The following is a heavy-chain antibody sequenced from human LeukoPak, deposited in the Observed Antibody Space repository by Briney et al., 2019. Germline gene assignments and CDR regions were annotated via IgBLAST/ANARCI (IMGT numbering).Heavy chain of an antibody. CDR3: ARDQGVTMVREMSHYYMDV. J-gene: IGHJ6*03. V-gene: IGHV1-18*01. CDR1: GYTFTSYV. CDR2: ISAYNGNT. Sequence: ASVKVSCKPSGYTFTSYVISWVRQAPGQGLEWMGWISAYNGNTNYAQKLQGRVTMTTDTSTSTAYRELRSLRSDDTAVYYCARDQGVTMVREMSHYYMDVWGKGTTVTISS. D-gene: IGHD3-10*01.